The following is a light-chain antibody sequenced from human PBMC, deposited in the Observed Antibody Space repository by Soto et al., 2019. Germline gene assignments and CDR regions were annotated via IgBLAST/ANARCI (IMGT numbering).Light chain of an antibody. CDR3: SSYAGSNNRVL. CDR2: EVS. J-gene: IGLJ2*01. V-gene: IGLV2-8*01. Sequence: QSALTQPPSASGSPGQSVTISCTGTSSDVGGYNYVSWYQQHPGKAPKLMIYEVSKRPSGVPDRFSGSKSGNTASLTVSGLQPEDEADYYCSSYAGSNNRVLFGGGTKLTVL. CDR1: SSDVGGYNY.